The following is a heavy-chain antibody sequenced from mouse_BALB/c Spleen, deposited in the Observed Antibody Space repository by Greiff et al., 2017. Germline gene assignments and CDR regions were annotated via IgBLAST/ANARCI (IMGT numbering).Heavy chain of an antibody. CDR1: GYTFTSYT. J-gene: IGHJ1*01. D-gene: IGHD3-3*01. V-gene: IGHV1-4*01. CDR2: INPSSGYT. CDR3: ARGGAGTWYFDV. Sequence: QVQLKESGAELARPGASVKMSCKASGYTFTSYTMHWVKQRPGQGLEWIGYINPSSGYTNYNQKFKDKATLTADKSSSTAYMQLSSLTSEDSAVHYCARGGAGTWYFDVWGAGTTVTVSS.